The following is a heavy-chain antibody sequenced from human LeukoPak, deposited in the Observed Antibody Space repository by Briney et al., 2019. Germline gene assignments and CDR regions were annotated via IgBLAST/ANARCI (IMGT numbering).Heavy chain of an antibody. V-gene: IGHV1-69*04. CDR1: GATFSSYA. D-gene: IGHD3-22*01. Sequence: VKVSCKASGATFSSYAISWVRQAPGQGLEWKGRIIPILGIANYAQKFQGRVTITADKSTSTAYMELSSLRSEDTAVYYCARDLYYDRSGYSFDYWGQGTLVTVSS. CDR2: IIPILGIA. J-gene: IGHJ4*02. CDR3: ARDLYYDRSGYSFDY.